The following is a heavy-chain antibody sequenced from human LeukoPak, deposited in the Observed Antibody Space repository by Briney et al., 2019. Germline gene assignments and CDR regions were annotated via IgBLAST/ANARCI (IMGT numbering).Heavy chain of an antibody. CDR2: INSDGRST. Sequence: SGGSLRLSCAASGFTFNNYWMHWVRQAPGEGLVWISRINSDGRSTNYADSVKGRFNISRDDAKNTLYLQMNSLRAEDTAVYYCAAAVAAAPGAYWGQGTLVTVSS. D-gene: IGHD6-13*01. CDR3: AAAVAAAPGAY. CDR1: GFTFNNYW. J-gene: IGHJ4*02. V-gene: IGHV3-74*01.